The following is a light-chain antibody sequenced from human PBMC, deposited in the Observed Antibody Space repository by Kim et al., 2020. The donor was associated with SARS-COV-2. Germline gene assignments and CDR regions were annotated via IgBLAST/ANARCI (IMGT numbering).Light chain of an antibody. Sequence: PGERVTLSCRASQSVSSSYLTWYQQKPGQAPRLLIYGASTRATSIPARFSGSGSGTDFTLTISSLQPEDFAVYYCQQDYNLPYTFGQGTKV. J-gene: IGKJ2*01. CDR3: QQDYNLPYT. V-gene: IGKV3D-7*01. CDR2: GAS. CDR1: QSVSSSY.